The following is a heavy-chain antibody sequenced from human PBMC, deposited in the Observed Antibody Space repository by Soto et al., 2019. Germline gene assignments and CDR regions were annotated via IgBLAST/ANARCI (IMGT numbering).Heavy chain of an antibody. Sequence: EVHLLESGGGLVQPGGSLRLSCAASGFAFSNYAMTWVRQAPGKGLQWVSTIGGGGGTTYYADSMKGRFTISRDNSKNTLYLQMNTLRGEDTAVYYCAKDRPHSWTVGDHYGMDGWGQGTSVTLSS. D-gene: IGHD3-10*01. CDR3: AKDRPHSWTVGDHYGMDG. CDR2: IGGGGGTT. V-gene: IGHV3-23*01. CDR1: GFAFSNYA. J-gene: IGHJ6*02.